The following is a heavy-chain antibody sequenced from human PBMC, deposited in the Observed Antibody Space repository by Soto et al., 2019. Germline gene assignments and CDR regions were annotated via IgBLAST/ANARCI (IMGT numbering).Heavy chain of an antibody. J-gene: IGHJ3*02. CDR3: AKDRGYSYGTGDAFHI. V-gene: IGHV3-23*01. CDR2: ISGSGGST. D-gene: IGHD5-18*01. Sequence: EVQLLESGGGLVQPGGSLRLSCAASGFTFSSYAMTWVRQAPGKGLEWVSAISGSGGSTYYADSVKGRFAISRDNSKNTLYVQMNSLRAEDTAVYYCAKDRGYSYGTGDAFHIWGQGTMVTVSS. CDR1: GFTFSSYA.